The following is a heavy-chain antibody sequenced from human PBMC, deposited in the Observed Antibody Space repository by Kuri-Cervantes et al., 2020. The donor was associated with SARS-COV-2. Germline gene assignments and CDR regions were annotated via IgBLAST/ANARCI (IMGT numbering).Heavy chain of an antibody. J-gene: IGHJ4*02. V-gene: IGHV2-5*05. CDR1: GFSLSTSGVG. CDR2: IYWDDDK. CDR3: ARTGPYYLFDY. D-gene: IGHD3-10*01. Sequence: SGPTLVKPTQTLTLTCTFSGFSLSTSGVGVGWIRQPPGKALEWLALIYWDDDKRYGPSLKSRLTITKDTSKNQVVLTMTNMDPVDAATYYCARTGPYYLFDYWGQGTLVTVSS.